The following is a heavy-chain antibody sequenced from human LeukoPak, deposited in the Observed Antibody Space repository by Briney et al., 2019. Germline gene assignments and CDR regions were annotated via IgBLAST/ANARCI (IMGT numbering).Heavy chain of an antibody. Sequence: PGGSLRLSCAASGLTFSSYAMSWVRQATGKGLEWVSAISVSGGNTYYADSVKGRFTISRDNSKNTLYLQMNSLRAEDTAVYYCAKKQEGLYNFDYWGQGTLVTVSS. CDR2: ISVSGGNT. J-gene: IGHJ4*02. CDR3: AKKQEGLYNFDY. V-gene: IGHV3-23*01. CDR1: GLTFSSYA. D-gene: IGHD2-2*02.